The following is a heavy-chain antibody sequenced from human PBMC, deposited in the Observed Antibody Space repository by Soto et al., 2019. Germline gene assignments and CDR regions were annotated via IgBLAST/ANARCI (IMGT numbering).Heavy chain of an antibody. Sequence: ASVKVSCKASGYTFTSYDINWVRQATGQGLEWMGWMNPNSGNTGYAQKFQGRVTMTRNTSISTAYMELSSLRSEDTAVYYCVRLGYNWNYYYYGMDVWGQGTTVTVSS. D-gene: IGHD1-20*01. J-gene: IGHJ6*02. V-gene: IGHV1-8*01. CDR3: VRLGYNWNYYYYGMDV. CDR2: MNPNSGNT. CDR1: GYTFTSYD.